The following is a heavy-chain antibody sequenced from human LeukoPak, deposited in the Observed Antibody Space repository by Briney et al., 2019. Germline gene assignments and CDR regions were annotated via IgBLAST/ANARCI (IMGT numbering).Heavy chain of an antibody. CDR1: GFTFSSYS. V-gene: IGHV3-21*04. J-gene: IGHJ5*02. Sequence: GGSLRLSCAASGFTFSSYSMNWVRQAPGKGLEWVSSISSSSSYIYYADSVKGRFTISRDNAKNSLYLQMNSLRAEDTAVYYCAKDAGDVDTAMGDNWFDPWGQGTLVTVSS. CDR2: ISSSSSYI. CDR3: AKDAGDVDTAMGDNWFDP. D-gene: IGHD5-18*01.